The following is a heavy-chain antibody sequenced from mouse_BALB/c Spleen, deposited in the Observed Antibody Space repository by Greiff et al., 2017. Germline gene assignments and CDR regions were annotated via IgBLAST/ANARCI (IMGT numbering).Heavy chain of an antibody. CDR3: TSRIRAWFAY. J-gene: IGHJ3*01. V-gene: IGHV1S81*02. Sequence: VKLMESGAELVKPGASVKLSCKASGYTFTSYYMYWVKQRPGQGLEWIGEINPSNGGTNFNEKFKSKATLTVDKSSSTAYMQLSSLTSEDSAVYYCTSRIRAWFAYWGQGTLVTVSA. CDR2: INPSNGGT. CDR1: GYTFTSYY. D-gene: IGHD2-4*01.